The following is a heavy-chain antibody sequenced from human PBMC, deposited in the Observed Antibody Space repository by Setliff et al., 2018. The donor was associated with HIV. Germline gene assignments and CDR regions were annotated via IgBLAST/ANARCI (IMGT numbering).Heavy chain of an antibody. D-gene: IGHD4-4*01. CDR2: INAGYGDT. V-gene: IGHV1-3*01. CDR3: ARDSGDDYSDYYYYGMDV. Sequence: ASVKVSCKASGYTFTNYAMHWVRQAPGQRLEWMGWINAGYGDTKYSQKFQGRVTFTWDTSASTAYMELSSLRSEDTALYYCARDSGDDYSDYYYYGMDVWGQGTTVTVSS. CDR1: GYTFTNYA. J-gene: IGHJ6*02.